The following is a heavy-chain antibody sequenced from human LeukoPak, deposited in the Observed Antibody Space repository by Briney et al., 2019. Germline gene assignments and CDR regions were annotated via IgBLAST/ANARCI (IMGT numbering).Heavy chain of an antibody. V-gene: IGHV4-34*01. J-gene: IGHJ4*02. Sequence: SETLSLTCAVYGGSFSGYYWSWIRQPPGKGLEWIGEINHSGSTNYNPSLKSRVTISVDTSKNQFSPKLSSVTAADTAVYYCARRPRYCSSTSCYTFDYWGQGTLVTVSS. CDR2: INHSGST. CDR1: GGSFSGYY. CDR3: ARRPRYCSSTSCYTFDY. D-gene: IGHD2-2*02.